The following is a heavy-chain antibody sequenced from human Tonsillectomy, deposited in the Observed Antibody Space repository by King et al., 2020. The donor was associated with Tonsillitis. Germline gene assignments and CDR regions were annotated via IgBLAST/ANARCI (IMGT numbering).Heavy chain of an antibody. CDR3: ARNRDYGDYVDF. CDR2: IYHSGPT. V-gene: IGHV4-31*03. J-gene: IGHJ4*02. CDR1: GDSLTSGGYF. D-gene: IGHD4-17*01. Sequence: QLQESGPGLVRPSQTLSLICSVSGDSLTSGGYFWSWIRQHPDKGLEWIGSIYHSGPTYHTPSLRSRLFMSVDTSKNQFSRRLTSVTAADTAVYYCARNRDYGDYVDFWGQGTLVAVSS.